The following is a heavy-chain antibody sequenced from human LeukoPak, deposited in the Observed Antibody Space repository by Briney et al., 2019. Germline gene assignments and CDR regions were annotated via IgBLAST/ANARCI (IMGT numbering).Heavy chain of an antibody. Sequence: ASVKVSCKASGYTFPGYYMHWVRQAPGQGLEWMGWINPKSGGTNYAQKFQGRVTMTRDTSISTAYMELSRLRSDDTAVYYRAREPPYDILTGYHFDYWGQGTLVTVSS. V-gene: IGHV1-2*02. J-gene: IGHJ4*02. D-gene: IGHD3-9*01. CDR2: INPKSGGT. CDR1: GYTFPGYY. CDR3: AREPPYDILTGYHFDY.